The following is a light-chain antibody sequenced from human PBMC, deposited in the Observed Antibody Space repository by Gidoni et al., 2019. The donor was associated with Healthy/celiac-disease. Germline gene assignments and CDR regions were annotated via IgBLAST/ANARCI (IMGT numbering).Light chain of an antibody. V-gene: IGKV3-20*01. J-gene: IGKJ2*01. CDR1: QSVSSSY. CDR3: QQYGSSPRA. Sequence: EIVLTQSPGTLSLSPGERATLPCRASQSVSSSYLAWYQQKPGQSPRLLTYGASSRATGIPDRCSGSGSGTDFTLTISRLEPEDFAVYYCQQYGSSPRAFGQGTKLEIK. CDR2: GAS.